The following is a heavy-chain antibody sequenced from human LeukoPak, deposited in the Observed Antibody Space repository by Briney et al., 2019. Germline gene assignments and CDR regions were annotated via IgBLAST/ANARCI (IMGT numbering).Heavy chain of an antibody. D-gene: IGHD1-1*01. V-gene: IGHV3-23*01. CDR3: AKGAGSPYYFDY. J-gene: IGHJ4*02. Sequence: GGSLRLSCAASGFTFSSYAMSWVRQAPGKGLESVPLIRGNNGNTYYADSVKGRFTISRDNSKNTLYLQMNSLRDEDTAVYYCAKGAGSPYYFDYWGQGTLVTVSS. CDR1: GFTFSSYA. CDR2: IRGNNGNT.